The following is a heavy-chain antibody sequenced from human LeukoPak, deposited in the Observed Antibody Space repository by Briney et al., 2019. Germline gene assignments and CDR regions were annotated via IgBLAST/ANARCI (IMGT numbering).Heavy chain of an antibody. CDR1: GFTFSSYG. V-gene: IGHV3-33*06. CDR3: AKDEAPDYYDSSGYGVAFDI. J-gene: IGHJ3*02. Sequence: GRSLRLSCAASGFTFSSYGMHWVRQAPGKGLEWVAVICYDGSNKYYADSVKGRFTISRDNSKNTLYLQMNSLRAEDTAVYYCAKDEAPDYYDSSGYGVAFDIWGQGTMVTVSS. D-gene: IGHD3-22*01. CDR2: ICYDGSNK.